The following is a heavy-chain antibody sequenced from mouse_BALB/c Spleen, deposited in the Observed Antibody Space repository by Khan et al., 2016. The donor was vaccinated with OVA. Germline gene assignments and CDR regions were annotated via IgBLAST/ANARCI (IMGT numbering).Heavy chain of an antibody. CDR2: INPDSSTI. CDR1: GFDFSRYW. CDR3: ARRYWYFDV. J-gene: IGHJ1*01. V-gene: IGHV4-1*02. Sequence: EVKLLESGGGLVQPGGSLKLSCAASGFDFSRYWMSWVRQAPGKGLEWIGEINPDSSTIIYTPSLKDKFIISRDNAKTTMYLQMSKVRSEDSALYCCARRYWYFDVRGAGTTVTVSS.